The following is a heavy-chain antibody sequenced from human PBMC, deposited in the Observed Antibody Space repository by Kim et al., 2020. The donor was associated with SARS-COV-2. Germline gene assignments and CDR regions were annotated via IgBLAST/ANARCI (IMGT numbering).Heavy chain of an antibody. D-gene: IGHD3-16*01. CDR3: ARDHWGPLHYDYVWGSSRSRGYGMDV. CDR1: GGSISSYY. CDR2: IYYSGST. V-gene: IGHV4-59*13. J-gene: IGHJ6*02. Sequence: SETLSLTCTVSGGSISSYYWSWIRQPPGKGLEWIGYIYYSGSTNYNPSLKSRVTISVDTSKNQFSLKLSSVTAADTAVYYCARDHWGPLHYDYVWGSSRSRGYGMDVWGQGTTVTVSS.